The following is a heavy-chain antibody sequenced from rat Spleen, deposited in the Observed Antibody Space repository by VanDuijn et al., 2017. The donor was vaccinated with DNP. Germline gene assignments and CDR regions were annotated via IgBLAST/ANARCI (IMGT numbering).Heavy chain of an antibody. CDR1: GFTFSDYY. Sequence: EVQLVKSGGGLVQPGRSLQLSCTASGFTFSDYYMAWVRQAPTKGLEWVAYISYDGGSTYYGDSVKGRFTISRANVKSTLYLQMNSLRSEDMATYYCVRWYNSGYYFDYWGQGVMVTVSS. CDR3: VRWYNSGYYFDY. J-gene: IGHJ2*01. V-gene: IGHV5-22*01. D-gene: IGHD4-3*01. CDR2: ISYDGGST.